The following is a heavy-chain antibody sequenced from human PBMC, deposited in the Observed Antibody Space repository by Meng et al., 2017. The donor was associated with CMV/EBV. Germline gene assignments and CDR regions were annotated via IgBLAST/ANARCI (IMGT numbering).Heavy chain of an antibody. J-gene: IGHJ5*02. CDR3: ARASLSTSCYKA. CDR2: INPNSGGT. V-gene: IGHV1-2*02. D-gene: IGHD2-2*01. CDR1: GYTFTGYY. Sequence: ASVKVSCKASGYTFTGYYMHWVRQAPGQGLEWMGWINPNSGGTNYAQKCQGRVTMTRDTSISTAYMELSRLRSDDTAVYYCARASLSTSCYKAWGQGTLVTVSS.